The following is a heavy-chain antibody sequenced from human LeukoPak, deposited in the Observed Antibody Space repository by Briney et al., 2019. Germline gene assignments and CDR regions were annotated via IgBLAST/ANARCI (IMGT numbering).Heavy chain of an antibody. D-gene: IGHD3-3*01. Sequence: GGSLTLSCAASGFTFDDYAMHWLRQAPGKGLEWVSYISSSSSTIYYADSVKGRFTNSRDNSKNTLYLQMNSLRPEDTAVYYCAKSGYYCSGGTCTVFENWGRGALVTVSS. J-gene: IGHJ4*02. V-gene: IGHV3-48*01. CDR1: GFTFDDYA. CDR3: AKSGYYCSGGTCTVFEN. CDR2: ISSSSSTI.